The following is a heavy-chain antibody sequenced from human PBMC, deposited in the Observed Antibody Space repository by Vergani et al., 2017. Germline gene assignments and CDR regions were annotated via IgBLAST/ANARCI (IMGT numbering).Heavy chain of an antibody. V-gene: IGHV4-34*01. Sequence: QVQLPQWGAGLLKPSETLSLTCAVYGGSFSGYYWSWIRQPPGKGLEWIGEINHSGSTNYNPSLKSRVTISVDTSKNQFSLKLSSVTAADTAVYYCARGQTGVRFLEWLNRGWFDPWGQGTLVTVSS. CDR1: GGSFSGYY. CDR3: ARGQTGVRFLEWLNRGWFDP. J-gene: IGHJ5*02. D-gene: IGHD3-3*01. CDR2: INHSGST.